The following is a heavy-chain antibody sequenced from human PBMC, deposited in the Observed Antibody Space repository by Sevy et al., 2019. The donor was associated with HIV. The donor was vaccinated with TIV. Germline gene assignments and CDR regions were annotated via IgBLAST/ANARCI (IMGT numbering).Heavy chain of an antibody. V-gene: IGHV3-23*01. D-gene: IGHD6-25*01. CDR2: ISGSGGST. CDR1: GFTFSSYA. CDR3: AKAWGTIVIAAAIDY. J-gene: IGHJ4*02. Sequence: GGSLRLSCAASGFTFSSYAMSWVRQAPGKGLEWVSAISGSGGSTYYADSVKGRFTISRDNSKNTLYLQMNSLRAEETAVYYCAKAWGTIVIAAAIDYWGQGTLVTVSS.